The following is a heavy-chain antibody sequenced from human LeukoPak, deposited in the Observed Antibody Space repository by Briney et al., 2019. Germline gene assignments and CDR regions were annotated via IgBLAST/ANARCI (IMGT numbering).Heavy chain of an antibody. D-gene: IGHD6-13*01. V-gene: IGHV3-30*04. J-gene: IGHJ5*02. CDR3: ARSSYDSSSWYEVKGWFDP. CDR2: ISNGGTNK. Sequence: GGSLTLSCAASGFTFSGYAVHWVRQAPGKGLEWVAVISNGGTNKYYADSVKGRFTISRDNSKNTLYLQMNSLRPEDTAVYYCARSSYDSSSWYEVKGWFDPWGQGTLVTVSS. CDR1: GFTFSGYA.